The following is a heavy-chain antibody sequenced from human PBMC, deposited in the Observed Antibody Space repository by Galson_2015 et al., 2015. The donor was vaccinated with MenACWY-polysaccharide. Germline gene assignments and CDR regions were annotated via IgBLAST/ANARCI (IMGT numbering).Heavy chain of an antibody. D-gene: IGHD6-13*01. CDR2: ISSSSSYI. CDR3: ARGRSSWPYSFDY. J-gene: IGHJ4*02. Sequence: SLRLSCAASGFTFSSYSMNWVRQAPGKGLEWVSCISSSSSYIYYADSVKGRFTISRDNAKNSLSLQMNSLRAEDTAVYYCARGRSSWPYSFDYWGQGTLVTVSS. V-gene: IGHV3-21*01. CDR1: GFTFSSYS.